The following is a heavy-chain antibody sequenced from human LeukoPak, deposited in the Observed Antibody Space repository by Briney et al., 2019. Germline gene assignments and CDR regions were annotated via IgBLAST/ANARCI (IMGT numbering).Heavy chain of an antibody. CDR2: ISYDGSKK. D-gene: IGHD2-15*01. J-gene: IGHJ3*02. CDR3: ARGDAVVVVAAVTPGYAFDI. V-gene: IGHV3-30-3*01. CDR1: GFTFSSYT. Sequence: GGSLRLSCAASGFTFSSYTMHWVRQAPGKGLEWVAVISYDGSKKYYAESVKGRFTISRDNSKNTLYLQMNSLIPEDTAVYYCARGDAVVVVAAVTPGYAFDIWGQGTMVTVSS.